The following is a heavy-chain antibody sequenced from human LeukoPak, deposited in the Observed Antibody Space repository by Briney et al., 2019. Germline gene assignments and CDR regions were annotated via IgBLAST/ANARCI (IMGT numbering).Heavy chain of an antibody. D-gene: IGHD3-9*01. V-gene: IGHV4-39*07. J-gene: IGHJ5*02. Sequence: SETLSLTCTVSGGSISSSSYYWGWIRQPPGKGLEWIGSIYYSGSTYYNPSLKSRVTISVDTSKNQFSLKLSSVTAADTAVYYCASSYYDILTGYRFDPWGQGTLVTVSS. CDR2: IYYSGST. CDR1: GGSISSSSYY. CDR3: ASSYYDILTGYRFDP.